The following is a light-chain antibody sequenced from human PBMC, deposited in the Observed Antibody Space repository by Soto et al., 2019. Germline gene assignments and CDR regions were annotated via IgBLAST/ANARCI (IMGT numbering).Light chain of an antibody. V-gene: IGKV3-20*01. CDR2: GPS. Sequence: EIVLTQSPGILSLSPGERASLSCRASQSVSSTYLAWYQQKPGQAPRLLIYGPSSRATGIPDRFSGSGSGTDFTLTVSRLEPEDFAVYYCQQYGSSPLTFGGGTRVQIK. CDR1: QSVSSTY. CDR3: QQYGSSPLT. J-gene: IGKJ4*01.